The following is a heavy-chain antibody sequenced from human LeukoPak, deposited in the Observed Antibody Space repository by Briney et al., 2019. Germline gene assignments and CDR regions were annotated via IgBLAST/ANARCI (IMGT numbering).Heavy chain of an antibody. CDR2: ISSSSTI. CDR1: GFTFSSYS. D-gene: IGHD7-27*01. CDR3: ATSRNWGSPGDY. J-gene: IGHJ4*02. Sequence: GGSLRLSCAASGFTFSSYSMNWVRQAPGKGLEWVSYISSSSTIYYADSVEGRFTISRDNAKNSLYLQMNSLRAEDTAVYYRATSRNWGSPGDYWGQGTLVTVSS. V-gene: IGHV3-48*04.